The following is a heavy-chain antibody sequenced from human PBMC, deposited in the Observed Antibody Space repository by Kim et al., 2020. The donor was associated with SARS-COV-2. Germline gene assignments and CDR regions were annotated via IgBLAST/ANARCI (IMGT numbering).Heavy chain of an antibody. D-gene: IGHD3-22*01. CDR3: ARVRPARDYYDSSGYYDSGLYFDY. CDR1: GGSISSYY. J-gene: IGHJ4*02. V-gene: IGHV4-59*01. Sequence: SETLSLTCTVSGGSISSYYWSWIRQPPGKGLEWIGYIYYSGSTNYNPSLKSRVTISVDTSKNQFSLKLSSVTAADTAVYYCARVRPARDYYDSSGYYDSGLYFDYWGQGTLVTVSS. CDR2: IYYSGST.